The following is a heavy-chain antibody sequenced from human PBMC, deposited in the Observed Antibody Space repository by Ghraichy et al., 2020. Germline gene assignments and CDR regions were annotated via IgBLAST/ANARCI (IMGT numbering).Heavy chain of an antibody. J-gene: IGHJ3*02. CDR2: ISGYGGIT. CDR1: GFTFSNYA. CDR3: AKDFRLFRILMGQTPRIAYDI. D-gene: IGHD2-8*01. Sequence: GGSLRLSCAASGFTFSNYAMNWVRQAPGKGLEWVSTISGYGGITYYADSVKGRFTISRDNSKNTLSLQMNSLRAEDTAVYYCAKDFRLFRILMGQTPRIAYDIWGQATTVTVSS. V-gene: IGHV3-23*01.